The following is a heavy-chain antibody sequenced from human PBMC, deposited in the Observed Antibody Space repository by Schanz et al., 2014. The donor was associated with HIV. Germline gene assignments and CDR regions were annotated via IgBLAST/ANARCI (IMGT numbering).Heavy chain of an antibody. CDR2: IGGSGGNT. CDR3: ARNGRSYYDYHGMDV. CDR1: GFTFSSFA. J-gene: IGHJ6*02. D-gene: IGHD2-8*01. Sequence: DVQLLESGGGLVQPGGSLRLSCAASGFTFSSFAMSWVRQAPGKGLEWVSGIGGSGGNTNYADSVKGRFTISRDNSKNTLYLQMNSLRAEDTAVYYCARNGRSYYDYHGMDVWGQGTTVTVSS. V-gene: IGHV3-23*01.